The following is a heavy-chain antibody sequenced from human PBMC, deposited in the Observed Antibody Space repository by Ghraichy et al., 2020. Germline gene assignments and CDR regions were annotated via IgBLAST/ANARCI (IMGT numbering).Heavy chain of an antibody. CDR1: GFTFSSYG. D-gene: IGHD3-3*01. CDR3: ARTYYDFWSGYYKPPYYYYYGMDI. J-gene: IGHJ6*02. Sequence: SCAASGFTFSSYGMHWVRQAPGKGLEWVAVISYDGSNKYYADSVKGRFTISRDNSKNTLYLQMNSLRAEDTAVYYCARTYYDFWSGYYKPPYYYYYGMDIWGQGTTVTVSS. V-gene: IGHV3-30*03. CDR2: ISYDGSNK.